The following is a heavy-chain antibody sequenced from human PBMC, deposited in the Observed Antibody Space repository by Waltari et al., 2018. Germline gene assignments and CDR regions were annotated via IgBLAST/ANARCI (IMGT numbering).Heavy chain of an antibody. D-gene: IGHD4-17*01. Sequence: QITLKESGPTLVKPTQTLTLTCPFSGFSLSTSGVGVGWIRQPPGKALEWLALIYWNDDKRYSPSLKSRLTITKDTSKNQVVLTMTNMDPVDTATYYCAHRDYGDLFDYWGQGTLVTVSS. CDR1: GFSLSTSGVG. V-gene: IGHV2-5*01. J-gene: IGHJ4*02. CDR2: IYWNDDK. CDR3: AHRDYGDLFDY.